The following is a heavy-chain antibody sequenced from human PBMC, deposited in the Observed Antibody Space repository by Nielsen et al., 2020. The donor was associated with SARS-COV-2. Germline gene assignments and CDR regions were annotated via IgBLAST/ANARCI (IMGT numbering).Heavy chain of an antibody. CDR3: ARMSVRAFDI. D-gene: IGHD1-1*01. V-gene: IGHV3-7*03. Sequence: WIRQPPGKGLEWVANIKQDGSEKYYVDSVKGRFTISRDNAKSSLYLQMNSLRAEDTAVYYCARMSVRAFDIWGQGTMVTVSS. J-gene: IGHJ3*02. CDR2: IKQDGSEK.